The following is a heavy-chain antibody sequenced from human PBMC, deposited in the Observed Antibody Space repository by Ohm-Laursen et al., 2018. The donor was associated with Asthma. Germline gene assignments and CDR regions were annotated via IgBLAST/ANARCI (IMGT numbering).Heavy chain of an antibody. CDR3: ARDNSYFDWLSQGGYFQH. Sequence: SLRLSCTAPGFTFSSYGMHWVRQAPGKGLEWVAVIWYDGSNKYYADSVKGRFTISRDNSKNTLYLQMNSLRAEDTAVYYCARDNSYFDWLSQGGYFQHWGQGTLVTVSS. CDR1: GFTFSSYG. CDR2: IWYDGSNK. D-gene: IGHD3-9*01. J-gene: IGHJ1*01. V-gene: IGHV3-33*01.